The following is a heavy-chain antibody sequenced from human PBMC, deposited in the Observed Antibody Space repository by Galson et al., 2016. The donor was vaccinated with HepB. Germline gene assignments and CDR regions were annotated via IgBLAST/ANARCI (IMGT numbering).Heavy chain of an antibody. Sequence: SVKVSCKVSGYTLSELSMHWVRQAPGKGLEWMGGFDPEDGETIYAQKFQGRVTMTEDTSTDTAYMDMSAVTAADTAVYYCTRGRYGDHFDSWGQGALVTVSS. CDR2: FDPEDGET. CDR3: TRGRYGDHFDS. J-gene: IGHJ4*02. V-gene: IGHV1-24*01. CDR1: GYTLSELS. D-gene: IGHD4-17*01.